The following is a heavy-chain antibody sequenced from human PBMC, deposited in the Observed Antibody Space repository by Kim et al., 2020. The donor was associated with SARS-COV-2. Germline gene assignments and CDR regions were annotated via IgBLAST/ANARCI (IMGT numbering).Heavy chain of an antibody. V-gene: IGHV4-34*01. Sequence: SETLSLTCAVYGGSFSGYYWSWIRQPPGKGLEWIGEINHSGSTNYNPSLKSRVTISVDTSKNQFSLKLSSVTAADTAVYYCARGFLVGVSYYGMDVWGQGTTVTVSS. CDR1: GGSFSGYY. J-gene: IGHJ6*02. CDR2: INHSGST. D-gene: IGHD3-22*01. CDR3: ARGFLVGVSYYGMDV.